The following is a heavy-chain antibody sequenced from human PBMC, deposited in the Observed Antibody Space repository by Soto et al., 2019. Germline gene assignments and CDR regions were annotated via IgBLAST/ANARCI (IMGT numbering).Heavy chain of an antibody. V-gene: IGHV4-59*08. CDR1: GGSISSYY. CDR2: IYYSGST. Sequence: PSETLSLTCTVSGGSISSYYWTWIRQPPGKGLEWIGYIYYSGSTNYNPSLKSRVTISVDTSKNHFSLRLSSVTAADTAVYYCARGYDSSLAFDIWGQGTMVTVSS. D-gene: IGHD3-22*01. J-gene: IGHJ3*02. CDR3: ARGYDSSLAFDI.